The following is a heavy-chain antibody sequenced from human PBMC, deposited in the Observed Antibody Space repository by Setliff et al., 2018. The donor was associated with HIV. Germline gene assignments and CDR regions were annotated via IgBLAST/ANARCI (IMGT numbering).Heavy chain of an antibody. CDR3: ARDFRIIVPDVFDI. CDR2: ISSSSSTI. D-gene: IGHD2-15*01. J-gene: IGHJ3*02. Sequence: PGGSLRLSCAASGFTFSAFTMNWVRQAPGKGLEWVSYISSSSSTIYYADSVKGRFTISRDNAKNSLFLHMNSLRAEDTAVYYCARDFRIIVPDVFDIWGRGTMVTVSS. V-gene: IGHV3-48*01. CDR1: GFTFSAFT.